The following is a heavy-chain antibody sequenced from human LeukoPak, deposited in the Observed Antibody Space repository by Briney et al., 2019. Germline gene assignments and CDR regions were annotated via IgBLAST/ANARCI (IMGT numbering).Heavy chain of an antibody. J-gene: IGHJ4*02. CDR1: GSTFSSYA. Sequence: GGSLRLSCAASGSTFSSYAISWVRQAPGKGLEWVSAISGSGGSTYYADSVKGRFTISRDNSKNTLYLQMNSLRAEDTAVYYCAKQWGPIVGATHTDYWGQGTLVTVSS. CDR3: AKQWGPIVGATHTDY. D-gene: IGHD1-26*01. V-gene: IGHV3-23*01. CDR2: ISGSGGST.